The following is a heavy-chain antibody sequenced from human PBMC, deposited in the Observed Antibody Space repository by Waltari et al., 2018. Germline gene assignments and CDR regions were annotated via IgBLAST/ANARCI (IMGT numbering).Heavy chain of an antibody. Sequence: EVQLVESGGGLIQPGGSLRLSCAASGFTVSSNYMSWVRQAPGKGLEGVSVIYSGGSTYYADSVKGRFTISRDNSKNTLYLQMNSLRAEDTAVYYCARALSSGWYRPLSYYFDYWGQGTLVTVSS. V-gene: IGHV3-53*01. CDR2: IYSGGST. J-gene: IGHJ4*02. CDR3: ARALSSGWYRPLSYYFDY. D-gene: IGHD6-19*01. CDR1: GFTVSSNY.